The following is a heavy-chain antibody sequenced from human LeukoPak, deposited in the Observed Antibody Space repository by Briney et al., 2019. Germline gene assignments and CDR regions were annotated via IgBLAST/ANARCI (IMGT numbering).Heavy chain of an antibody. V-gene: IGHV4-59*01. CDR3: ARYVWGSYPTFEDC. Sequence: ESGPTLVNPSETLSLTCTVSGGSISSYYWSWIRQPPGKGLEWIGYISYSGSTNYNPSLKSRVTISVDTSKNQFSLKLSSVTAADTAVYYCARYVWGSYPTFEDCWGQGTLVTVSS. CDR2: ISYSGST. J-gene: IGHJ4*02. CDR1: GGSISSYY. D-gene: IGHD3-16*02.